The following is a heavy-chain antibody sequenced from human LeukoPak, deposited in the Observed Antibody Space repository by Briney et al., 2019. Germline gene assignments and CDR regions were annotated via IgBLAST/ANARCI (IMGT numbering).Heavy chain of an antibody. J-gene: IGHJ4*02. V-gene: IGHV3-21*01. CDR3: ARDARGYSSGWYPFDY. D-gene: IGHD6-19*01. CDR2: ISSTGGTT. Sequence: GGTLRLSCAASGITFSSYGMSWVRQAPGKGLEWVSSISSTGGTTYYADSVKGRFTISRDNAKNSLYLQMNSLRAEDTAVYYCARDARGYSSGWYPFDYWGQGTLVTVSS. CDR1: GITFSSYG.